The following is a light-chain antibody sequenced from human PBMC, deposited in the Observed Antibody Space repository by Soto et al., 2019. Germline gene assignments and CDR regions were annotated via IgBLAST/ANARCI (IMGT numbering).Light chain of an antibody. CDR1: SGHSIYA. V-gene: IGLV4-69*01. J-gene: IGLJ2*01. CDR3: QTWGT. Sequence: QLVLTQSPSASASLGASVKLTCTLSSGHSIYAIAWHQQQPGRGPRFLMRVNSDGSHTKGDGIPDRFSGSSSGAARYLTIAGLQSEDEAAYYCQTWGTFGGGTKLTVL. CDR2: VNSDGSH.